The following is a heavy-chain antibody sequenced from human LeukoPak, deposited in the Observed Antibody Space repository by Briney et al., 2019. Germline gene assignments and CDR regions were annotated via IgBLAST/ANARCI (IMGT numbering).Heavy chain of an antibody. CDR2: ISSSSTI. Sequence: GGSLRLSCAASGFTFSSYSMNWVRQAPGKGLEWVSYISSSSTIYYADSVKGRFTISRDNAKNSLYLQMNSLRAEDTAVYYCAREPLGCCSGGSCYTFDYWGQGTLVTVSS. CDR3: AREPLGCCSGGSCYTFDY. CDR1: GFTFSSYS. V-gene: IGHV3-48*04. D-gene: IGHD2-15*01. J-gene: IGHJ4*02.